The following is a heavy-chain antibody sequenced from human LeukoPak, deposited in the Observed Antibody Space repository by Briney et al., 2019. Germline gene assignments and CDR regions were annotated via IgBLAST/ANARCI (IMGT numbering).Heavy chain of an antibody. D-gene: IGHD2-15*01. CDR3: ARAPPGYSSGYYFDY. V-gene: IGHV3-33*01. CDR1: GFTFSNYG. Sequence: GGSLRLSCAASGFTFSNYGMHWVRQAPGKGLEWVAVIWYDGSNKYYADSVKGRFTISRDNSKNTLYLQMNSLRAEDTAVYYCARAPPGYSSGYYFDYWGQGILVTVSP. CDR2: IWYDGSNK. J-gene: IGHJ4*02.